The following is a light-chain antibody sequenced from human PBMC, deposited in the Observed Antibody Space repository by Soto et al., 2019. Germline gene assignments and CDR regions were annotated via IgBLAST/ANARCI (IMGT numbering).Light chain of an antibody. CDR2: GAS. J-gene: IGKJ5*01. V-gene: IGKV3-15*01. Sequence: ETVMTQSPATLSVSPGERATLSCRASQSVSSNLAWYQQKPGQAPRVLIYGASTRATGIPARFSGSGSGTEFTLTISSLQSEDFAVYYCQQYNNWPPITCGQGTRLEIK. CDR1: QSVSSN. CDR3: QQYNNWPPIT.